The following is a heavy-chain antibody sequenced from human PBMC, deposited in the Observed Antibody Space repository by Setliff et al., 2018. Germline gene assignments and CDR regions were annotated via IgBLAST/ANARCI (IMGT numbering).Heavy chain of an antibody. CDR2: VRSKAYGGTT. D-gene: IGHD1-1*01. J-gene: IGHJ4*02. CDR3: TSTTLDF. CDR1: GFTFGDYA. V-gene: IGHV3-49*04. Sequence: PGGSLRLSCTASGFTFGDYAMSWVRQAPGKGLEWVGFVRSKAYGGTTEYAASVKGRFTISRDDSKSIAYLQMNSLRSEDTAMYYCTSTTLDFWGPGTLVTVSS.